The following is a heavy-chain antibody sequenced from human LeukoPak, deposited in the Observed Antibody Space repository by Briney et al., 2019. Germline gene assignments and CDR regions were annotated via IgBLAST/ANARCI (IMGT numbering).Heavy chain of an antibody. CDR1: GFTVSSNY. CDR2: IYSGGST. V-gene: IGHV3-66*01. CDR3: ARSASGDYDFWSGDYYMDV. D-gene: IGHD3-3*01. Sequence: GGSLRLSCAASGFTVSSNYMSWVRQAPGKGLEWVSVIYSGGSTYYADSVKGRFTISRDNAKNSLYMQMNSLRAEDTAVYYCARSASGDYDFWSGDYYMDVWGKGTTVTVSS. J-gene: IGHJ6*03.